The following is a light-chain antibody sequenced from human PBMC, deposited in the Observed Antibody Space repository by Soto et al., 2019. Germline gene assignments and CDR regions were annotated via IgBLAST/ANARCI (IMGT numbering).Light chain of an antibody. CDR3: QHLRTYPFS. CDR2: PAS. J-gene: IGKJ2*03. CDR1: QDISTS. V-gene: IGKV1-9*01. Sequence: DIPLTQSPSFLSASVGDRVTVSCRASQDISTSLAWFQQKAGKVPQLLVYPASTLQDGVPSRFSGSGSGTYFTLTIYNLQAEDFATYYCQHLRTYPFSFGQGTKLDIK.